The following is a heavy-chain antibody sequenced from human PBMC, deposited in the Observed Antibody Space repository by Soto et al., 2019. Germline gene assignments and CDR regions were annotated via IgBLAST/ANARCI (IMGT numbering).Heavy chain of an antibody. CDR3: ARQGSSSRPLNWFDP. CDR2: ISYSGST. V-gene: IGHV4-39*01. CDR1: GGSISSGNYY. J-gene: IGHJ5*02. Sequence: QLQLQESGPGLVKPSETLSLTCTVSGGSISSGNYYWGWIRQPPGKGLEWIGSISYSGSTYYSPSLERRVTISVDSSKRQFSLKLKSVIATDTALYYCARQGSSSRPLNWFDPWGQGTLVTVSS. D-gene: IGHD6-13*01.